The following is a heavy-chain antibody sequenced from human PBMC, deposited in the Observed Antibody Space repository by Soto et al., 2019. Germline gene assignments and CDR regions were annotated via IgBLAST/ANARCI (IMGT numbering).Heavy chain of an antibody. CDR1: GFTFDDYA. V-gene: IGHV3-21*01. D-gene: IGHD5-12*01. CDR3: ARSIIGYSGYDYFDY. J-gene: IGHJ4*02. CDR2: ISSSSSYI. Sequence: GGSLRLSCAASGFTFDDYAMHWVRQAPGKGLEWVSGISSSSSYIYYADSVKGRFTISRDNAKNSLYLQMNSLRAEDTAVYYCARSIIGYSGYDYFDYWGQGTLVTVSS.